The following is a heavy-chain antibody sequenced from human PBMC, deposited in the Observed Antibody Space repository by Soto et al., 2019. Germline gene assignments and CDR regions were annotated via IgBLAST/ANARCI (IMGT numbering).Heavy chain of an antibody. Sequence: GASVKVSCKASGYTFTSYDINWVRQATGQGLEWMGWMNPNSGNTGYAQKFQGRVTMTRNTSISTAYMELSGLRSEDTAVYYCARYVAVVAVDYYYGMDVWGQGTTVTVSS. CDR2: MNPNSGNT. J-gene: IGHJ6*02. CDR3: ARYVAVVAVDYYYGMDV. V-gene: IGHV1-8*01. D-gene: IGHD2-15*01. CDR1: GYTFTSYD.